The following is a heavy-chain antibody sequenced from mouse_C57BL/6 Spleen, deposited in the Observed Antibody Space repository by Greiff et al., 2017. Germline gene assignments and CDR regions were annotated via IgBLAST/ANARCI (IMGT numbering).Heavy chain of an antibody. D-gene: IGHD1-1*01. CDR1: GYTFTSYG. Sequence: QVQLQQSGAELARPGASVKLSCKASGYTFTSYGISWVKQRTGQGLEWIGEIYPRSCNTYYNEKFKGKATLTADKSSSTAYMELRSLTSEDSAVYFCARGPYYYGSSYDAMDYWGQGTSVTVSS. J-gene: IGHJ4*01. V-gene: IGHV1-81*01. CDR2: IYPRSCNT. CDR3: ARGPYYYGSSYDAMDY.